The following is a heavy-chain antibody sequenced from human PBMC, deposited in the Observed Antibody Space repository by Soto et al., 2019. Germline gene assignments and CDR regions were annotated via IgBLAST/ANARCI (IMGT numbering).Heavy chain of an antibody. CDR2: IYYSGST. V-gene: IGHV4-31*03. J-gene: IGHJ5*02. CDR3: ARGALSSTSFNWFDP. D-gene: IGHD2-2*01. Sequence: QVQLQESGPGLVKPSQTLSLTCTVSGGSISSGGYYWSWIRQHPGKGLEWIGYIYYSGSTYYNPSLKSRVTISVDTSKNQFSLMLSSVTAADTAVYYCARGALSSTSFNWFDPWGQGTLVTVSS. CDR1: GGSISSGGYY.